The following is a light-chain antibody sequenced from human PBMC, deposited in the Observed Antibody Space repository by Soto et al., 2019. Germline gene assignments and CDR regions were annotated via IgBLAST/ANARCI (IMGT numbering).Light chain of an antibody. CDR3: SAHAGRNTVL. Sequence: QSALTQPASVSGSPGQSITISCIGTSSDVGSYNLVSWYQQHPGKAPKVLIYEVSERPSGVPDRFSGSRSGNTAALTVSGLQTEDEADYYCSAHAGRNTVLFGGGTKLTVL. CDR1: SSDVGSYNL. J-gene: IGLJ2*01. CDR2: EVS. V-gene: IGLV2-14*02.